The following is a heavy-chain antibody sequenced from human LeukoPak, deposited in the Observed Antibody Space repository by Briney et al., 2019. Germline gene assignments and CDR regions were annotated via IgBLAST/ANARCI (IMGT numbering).Heavy chain of an antibody. CDR3: ARSSGSTAKWFDP. V-gene: IGHV1-2*02. CDR1: GYTFTGYY. CDR2: INPNSGGT. Sequence: ASVKVSCKASGYTFTGYYMHWVGQAPGQGLEWMGWINPNSGGTNYAQKFQGRVTMTRDTSISTAYMELSRLRSDDTAVYYCARSSGSTAKWFDPWGQGTLVTVSS. J-gene: IGHJ5*02. D-gene: IGHD3-10*01.